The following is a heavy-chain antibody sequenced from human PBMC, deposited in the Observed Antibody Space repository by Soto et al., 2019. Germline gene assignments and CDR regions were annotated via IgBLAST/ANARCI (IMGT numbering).Heavy chain of an antibody. CDR2: INPNSGGT. CDR3: ARGFHGYSGYELGY. D-gene: IGHD5-12*01. CDR1: GGTFSSYA. J-gene: IGHJ4*02. Sequence: ASVKVSFKASGGTFSSYAISWVRQAPGQGLEWMGWINPNSGGTNYAQKFQGWVTMTRDTSISTAYMELSRLRSDDTAVYYCARGFHGYSGYELGYWGQGTMVTVSS. V-gene: IGHV1-2*04.